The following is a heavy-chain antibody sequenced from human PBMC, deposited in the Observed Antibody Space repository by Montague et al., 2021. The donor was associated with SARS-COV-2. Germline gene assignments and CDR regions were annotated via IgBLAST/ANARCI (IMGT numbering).Heavy chain of an antibody. V-gene: IGHV4-34*01. CDR2: INQSGRT. Sequence: SETLSLTCAVYGGSFSGYYWSWIRQPPEKGLEWIGEINQSGRTNNNPSLKSRVTLSVDTSKNQFSLKLSSVTAADTAVYYCARVQRGYYYGLGVSAHFDYWAQGTLVTVSS. CDR1: GGSFSGYY. CDR3: ARVQRGYYYGLGVSAHFDY. J-gene: IGHJ4*02. D-gene: IGHD3-10*01.